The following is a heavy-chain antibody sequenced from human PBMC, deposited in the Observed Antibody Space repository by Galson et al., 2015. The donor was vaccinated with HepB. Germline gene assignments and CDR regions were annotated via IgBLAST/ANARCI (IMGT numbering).Heavy chain of an antibody. CDR2: IKSETDDGTT. D-gene: IGHD3-3*01. CDR3: TAGPMYDFWSGYYSHYYFDS. Sequence: SLRLSCAASGFIFSNYWMHWVRQAPGKGLEWVGRIKSETDDGTTDCAAPVKGRFTISRDDAKNTLYLQMNGLKSEDTAIYYCTAGPMYDFWSGYYSHYYFDSWGPGTLVTVSS. J-gene: IGHJ4*02. V-gene: IGHV3-15*01. CDR1: GFIFSNYW.